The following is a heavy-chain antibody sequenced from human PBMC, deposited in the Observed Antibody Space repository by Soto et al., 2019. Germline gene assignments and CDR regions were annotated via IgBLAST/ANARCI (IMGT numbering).Heavy chain of an antibody. D-gene: IGHD1-26*01. J-gene: IGHJ4*02. Sequence: GGCLGLSCAASGFTFSSYAMSWFLQTPEKGLQWVSTISGNGVSTYYADSVRARFIISRDNSRDTLFLQMNGLRAEDTAVYFCAKENSWTYYADNCGLGTLVTVSS. V-gene: IGHV3-23*01. CDR2: ISGNGVST. CDR1: GFTFSSYA. CDR3: AKENSWTYYADN.